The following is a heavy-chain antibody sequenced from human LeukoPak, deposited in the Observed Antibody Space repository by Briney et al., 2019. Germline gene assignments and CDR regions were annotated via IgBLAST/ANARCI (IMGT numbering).Heavy chain of an antibody. CDR3: ARGTGTTAYFDY. Sequence: GGSLRLSCAASGFTFSGYYMSWIRQAPGKGLEWVSYISSSSSYTKYGDSVKGRFTISRDNAKNSLYLQVNSLRAEDTAVYYCARGTGTTAYFDYWGQGTLVTVSS. D-gene: IGHD1-1*01. J-gene: IGHJ4*02. CDR1: GFTFSGYY. CDR2: ISSSSSYT. V-gene: IGHV3-11*06.